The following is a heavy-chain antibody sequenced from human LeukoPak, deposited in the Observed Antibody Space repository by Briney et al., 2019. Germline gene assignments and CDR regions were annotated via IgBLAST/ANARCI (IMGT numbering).Heavy chain of an antibody. CDR2: IYYSGST. CDR3: ARVRVGATSSWYFDL. D-gene: IGHD1-26*01. Sequence: SETLSLTCTVSGGSISSYYWSWIRQPPGKGLEWIGYIYYSGSTNYNPSLKSRVTISVDTSKNQFSLKLSSVTAADTAVYYCARVRVGATSSWYFDLWGRGTLVTVSS. J-gene: IGHJ2*01. CDR1: GGSISSYY. V-gene: IGHV4-59*01.